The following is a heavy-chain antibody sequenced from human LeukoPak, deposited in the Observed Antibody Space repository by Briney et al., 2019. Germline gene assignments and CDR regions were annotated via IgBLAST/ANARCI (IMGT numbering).Heavy chain of an antibody. D-gene: IGHD2-2*02. V-gene: IGHV3-21*01. CDR3: ARDLGGYCSSTSCYTSYYFDY. CDR1: GFTFSSYS. Sequence: GGSLRLSCAASGFTFSSYSMNWVRQAPGKGLEWVSSISSSSSYIYYADSVKGRFTISRDNAKNSLYLQMNSLRAEDTAVYYCARDLGGYCSSTSCYTSYYFDYWDQGTLVTVSS. CDR2: ISSSSSYI. J-gene: IGHJ4*02.